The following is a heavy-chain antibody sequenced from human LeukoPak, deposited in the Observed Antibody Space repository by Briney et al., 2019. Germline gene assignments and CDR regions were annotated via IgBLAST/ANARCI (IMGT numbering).Heavy chain of an antibody. CDR1: GYSLSSGYY. CDR2: IYHSGGT. CDR3: ARVYYSNSYDYWYFDL. Sequence: ASETLSLTCTVSGYSLSSGYYWAWIRQPPGKGLEWIGTIYHSGGTYYNPSLKNRLTISVDTSKNQFSLKLSSVTAADTAVYYCARVYYSNSYDYWYFDLWGRGTLVTVSS. V-gene: IGHV4-38-2*02. J-gene: IGHJ2*01. D-gene: IGHD6-13*01.